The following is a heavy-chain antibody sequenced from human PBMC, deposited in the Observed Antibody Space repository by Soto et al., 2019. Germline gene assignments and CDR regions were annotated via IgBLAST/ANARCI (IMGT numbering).Heavy chain of an antibody. Sequence: QITLNESGPSLVKPTETLTLTCTFSGFSLTTKTVGVGWIRQPPGQAMEWLAVIYWDDDKRYSPSLRSRLTVTKDSSKKQVVLTMSNVDPVDTATYYCAHRMITFGGVIADDAFDVWGHGTKVTVSS. CDR3: AHRMITFGGVIADDAFDV. CDR1: GFSLTTKTVG. J-gene: IGHJ3*01. V-gene: IGHV2-5*02. CDR2: IYWDDDK. D-gene: IGHD3-16*02.